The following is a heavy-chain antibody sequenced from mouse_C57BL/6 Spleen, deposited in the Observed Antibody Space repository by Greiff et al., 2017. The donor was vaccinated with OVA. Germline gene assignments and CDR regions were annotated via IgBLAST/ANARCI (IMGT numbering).Heavy chain of an antibody. CDR1: GYTFTSYW. D-gene: IGHD2-4*01. CDR3: ASSMITTSFAY. V-gene: IGHV1-7*01. Sequence: VQGVESGAELAKPGASVKLSCKASGYTFTSYWMHWVKQRPGQGLEWIGYINPSSGYTKYNQKFKDKATLTADKSSSTAYMQLSSLTYEDSAVYYCASSMITTSFAYWGQGTLVTVSA. CDR2: INPSSGYT. J-gene: IGHJ3*01.